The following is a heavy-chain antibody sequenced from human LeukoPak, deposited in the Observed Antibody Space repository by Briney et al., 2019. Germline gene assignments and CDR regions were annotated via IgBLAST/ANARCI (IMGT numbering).Heavy chain of an antibody. V-gene: IGHV1-18*01. J-gene: IGHJ6*03. CDR1: GYTFTSYG. Sequence: ASVKVSCKAPGYTFTSYGISWVRQAPGQGLEWMGWISAYNGNTNYAQKLQGRVTMTTDTSTSTAYMELRSLRSDDTAVYYCARSANYDFWSGYYRYYYYYMDVWGKGTTVTVSS. CDR2: ISAYNGNT. D-gene: IGHD3-3*01. CDR3: ARSANYDFWSGYYRYYYYYMDV.